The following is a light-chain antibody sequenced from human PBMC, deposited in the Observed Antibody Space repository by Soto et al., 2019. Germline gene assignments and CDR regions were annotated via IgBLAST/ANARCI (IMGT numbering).Light chain of an antibody. V-gene: IGKV3-11*01. CDR2: DAS. CDR3: QQRSNWPPELT. CDR1: QSVSSY. J-gene: IGKJ1*01. Sequence: EIVLTQSPATLSLSPGERATLSCRASQSVSSYFAWYQQKPGQAPRLLIYDASNMATCIPARFSGSGSGTDFTLTISRLEPEDFAVYYCQQRSNWPPELTFGQGTQVEIK.